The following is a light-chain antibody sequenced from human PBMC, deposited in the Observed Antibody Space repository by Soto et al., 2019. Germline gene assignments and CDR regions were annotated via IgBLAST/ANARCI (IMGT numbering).Light chain of an antibody. CDR1: SSNIGSKY. Sequence: QSVLTQPPSASGTPGQRVTISCSRSSSNIGSKYVYWYQQLPGTAPKLLMYRNNQRPSGVPDRFSGSKSGTSASLAISGLRSEDEADYHCAAWDSNLGGPAFGGGTKVTVL. V-gene: IGLV1-47*01. J-gene: IGLJ2*01. CDR2: RNN. CDR3: AAWDSNLGGPA.